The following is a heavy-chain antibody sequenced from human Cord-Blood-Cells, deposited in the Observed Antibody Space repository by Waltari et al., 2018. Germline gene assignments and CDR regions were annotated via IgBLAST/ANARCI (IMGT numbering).Heavy chain of an antibody. V-gene: IGHV4-34*01. D-gene: IGHD1-1*01. CDR2: INHSGST. CDR1: GGSFSGYY. CDR3: ARPDRTGDAFDI. Sequence: QVQLQQWGAGLLKPSETLSLTCAVYGGSFSGYYWSWIRQPPGKGLEWIGEINHSGSTNDNPSRKSRVTISVDTSKNQFSLKLSSVTAADTAVYYCARPDRTGDAFDIWGQGTMVTVSS. J-gene: IGHJ3*02.